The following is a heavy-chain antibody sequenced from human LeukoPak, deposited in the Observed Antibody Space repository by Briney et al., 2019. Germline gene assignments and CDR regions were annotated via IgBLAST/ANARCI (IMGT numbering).Heavy chain of an antibody. V-gene: IGHV3-48*01. J-gene: IGHJ4*02. CDR1: GFTFIDYS. Sequence: PGGSLRLSCAASGFTFIDYSMNWVSQAPGKGMEWISYIDSSSGTIYYADSVKGRFTISRDNAKNSLYLQMNSLRAEDTAVYYCAIDTPRRYDYWGQGTLVTVSS. CDR2: IDSSSGTI. D-gene: IGHD1-14*01. CDR3: AIDTPRRYDY.